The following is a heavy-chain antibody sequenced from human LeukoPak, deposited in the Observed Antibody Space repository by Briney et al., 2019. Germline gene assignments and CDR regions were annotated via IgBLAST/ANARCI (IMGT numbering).Heavy chain of an antibody. Sequence: TGGSLRLSCAASGLTFSTYWMHWVRQAPGKGLAWVARINPDGSIRTYANSVQGRVTISRDTAKDTLFLQMHSLRAEDTAVYHCAREARVGGALQYWGQGTPVTVSS. CDR3: AREARVGGALQY. CDR2: INPDGSIR. CDR1: GLTFSTYW. D-gene: IGHD1-26*01. J-gene: IGHJ4*02. V-gene: IGHV3-74*03.